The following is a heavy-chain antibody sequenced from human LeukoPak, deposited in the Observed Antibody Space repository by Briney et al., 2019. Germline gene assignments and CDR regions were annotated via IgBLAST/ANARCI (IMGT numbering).Heavy chain of an antibody. V-gene: IGHV1-69*05. CDR3: ASGGYSYGPTGY. CDR2: IIPIFGTA. CDR1: GGTFSIYA. Sequence: SVKVSCKASGGTFSIYAISWVRQAPGQGLEWMGGIIPIFGTANYAQKFQGRVTITTDESTSTAYMELSSLRSEDTAVYYCASGGYSYGPTGYWGQGTLVTVSS. D-gene: IGHD5-18*01. J-gene: IGHJ4*02.